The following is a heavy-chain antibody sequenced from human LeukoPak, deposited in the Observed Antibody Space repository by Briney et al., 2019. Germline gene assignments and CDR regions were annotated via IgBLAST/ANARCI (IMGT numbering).Heavy chain of an antibody. V-gene: IGHV4-34*01. CDR2: INHSGST. D-gene: IGHD6-13*01. CDR1: GGSFSGYY. CDR3: ARGNSGYSSNLDY. J-gene: IGHJ4*02. Sequence: SETLSLTCAVYGGSFSGYYWSWIRQPPGKGLEWIGEINHSGSTNYNPSLKSQVTLSVDTSKNQFSLKLRSVTAADTAVYYCARGNSGYSSNLDYWGQGTLVTVSS.